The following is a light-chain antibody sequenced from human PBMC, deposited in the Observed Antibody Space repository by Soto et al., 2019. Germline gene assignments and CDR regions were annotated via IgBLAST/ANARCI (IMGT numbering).Light chain of an antibody. CDR3: QQYDNPWT. J-gene: IGKJ1*01. CDR2: DVS. Sequence: DVQLTQSPATLSASVGARVSITCRASQSIRNFLAWYQQKPGKAPQLLIYDVSVLESGVPSRFSGSGSGTDFPLTISSLQPDDFATYYCQQYDNPWTFGQGTKVE. V-gene: IGKV1-5*01. CDR1: QSIRNF.